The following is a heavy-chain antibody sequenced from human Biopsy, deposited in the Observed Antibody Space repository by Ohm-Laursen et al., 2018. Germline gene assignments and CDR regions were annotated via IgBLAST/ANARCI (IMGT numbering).Heavy chain of an antibody. J-gene: IGHJ4*02. CDR1: GGTYSGYY. Sequence: GTLSLTWTVYGGTYSGYYWSWIRQPPGKGLEWIGSVYHSGTTYYSPSLKSRVTISVDTSKNQLPLKVTSVTAADTAAYYCARHDGNGPFALDSWGQGTLVTASS. CDR3: ARHDGNGPFALDS. D-gene: IGHD5-24*01. V-gene: IGHV4-34*01. CDR2: VYHSGTT.